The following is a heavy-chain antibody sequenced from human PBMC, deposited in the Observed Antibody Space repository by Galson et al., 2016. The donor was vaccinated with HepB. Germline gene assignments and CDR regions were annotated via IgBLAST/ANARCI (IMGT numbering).Heavy chain of an antibody. J-gene: IGHJ6*02. CDR1: GGTFTNYA. V-gene: IGHV1-69*06. Sequence: SVKVSCKASGGTFTNYAFSWVRQAPGQGLEWMGGIIPMFATANYAQEFQGQVTITADKSTSTAYLELSSLTSDDTAVYYCARGGPLWLGELWPMDVWGQGTTVTVSS. CDR3: ARGGPLWLGELWPMDV. CDR2: IIPMFATA. D-gene: IGHD3-10*01.